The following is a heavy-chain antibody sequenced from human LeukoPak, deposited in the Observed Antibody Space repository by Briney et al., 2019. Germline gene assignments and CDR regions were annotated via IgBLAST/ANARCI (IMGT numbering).Heavy chain of an antibody. Sequence: ASVNVSCKASGYTFTSYYMHWVRQAPGQGLEWMGIINPSGGSTSYAQKFQGRVTMTRDTSTSTVYVELSSLRSEDTAVYYCARMYSSSYYYYYGMDVWGQGTTVTVSS. CDR3: ARMYSSSYYYYYGMDV. D-gene: IGHD6-6*01. J-gene: IGHJ6*02. CDR1: GYTFTSYY. CDR2: INPSGGST. V-gene: IGHV1-46*01.